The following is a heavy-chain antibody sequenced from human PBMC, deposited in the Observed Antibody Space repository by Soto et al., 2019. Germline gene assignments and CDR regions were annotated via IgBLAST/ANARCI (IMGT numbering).Heavy chain of an antibody. CDR3: ARVEVRGVIPSRGGMDV. D-gene: IGHD3-10*01. CDR1: GYTFTSYG. J-gene: IGHJ6*02. CDR2: ISAYNGTA. Sequence: ASVKVSCKASGYTFTSYGISWVRQAPGQGLEWMGWISAYNGTANYAQKFQGRVTITADESTSTAYMELSSLRSEDTAVYYCARVEVRGVIPSRGGMDVWGQGTTVTVSS. V-gene: IGHV1-18*01.